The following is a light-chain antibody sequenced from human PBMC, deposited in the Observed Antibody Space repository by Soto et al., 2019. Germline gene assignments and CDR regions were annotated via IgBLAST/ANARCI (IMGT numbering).Light chain of an antibody. CDR3: QSADNSGSNYV. CDR2: KDT. V-gene: IGLV3-25*03. Sequence: YELTQPPSVSVSPGQTARITCFGDALSKQYVSWYQQRPGQAPVLVIYKDTERPSGIPERFSGSTSGTTVTLTIGGVQAEDEADYFCQSADNSGSNYVFGTGTKVTVL. J-gene: IGLJ1*01. CDR1: ALSKQY.